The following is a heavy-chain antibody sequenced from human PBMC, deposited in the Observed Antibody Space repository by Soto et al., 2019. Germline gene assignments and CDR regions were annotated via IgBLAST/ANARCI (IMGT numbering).Heavy chain of an antibody. CDR3: ARGVRGAYGLDI. Sequence: EVQLVESGGGLVQPGGSLRLSCAASGLTFSSHWMHWVRQAPGKGLVWVSRIDSDGSRTNYADSVKGRFTISRDNAKNTVYLQMNSLRVEETAMYYCARGVRGAYGLDIWGQGTMVTVSS. V-gene: IGHV3-74*01. D-gene: IGHD2-21*01. CDR1: GLTFSSHW. CDR2: IDSDGSRT. J-gene: IGHJ3*02.